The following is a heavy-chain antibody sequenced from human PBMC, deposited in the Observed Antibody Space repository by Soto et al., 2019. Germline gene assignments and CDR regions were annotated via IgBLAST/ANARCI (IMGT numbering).Heavy chain of an antibody. V-gene: IGHV1-3*01. CDR1: GYTFTSYA. Sequence: ASVKVSCKASGYTFTSYAMHWVRQAPGQRLEWMGWINAGNGNTKYSQKFQGRVTITRDTSASTAYMELSSLRSEDTAVYYCARDMGQQLVPALDVWGKGTTVTVSS. CDR3: ARDMGQQLVPALDV. CDR2: INAGNGNT. J-gene: IGHJ6*04. D-gene: IGHD6-13*01.